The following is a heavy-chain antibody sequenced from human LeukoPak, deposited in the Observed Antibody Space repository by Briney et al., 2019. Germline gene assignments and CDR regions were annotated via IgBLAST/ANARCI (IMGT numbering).Heavy chain of an antibody. Sequence: PGGSLRLSCAASGFTFSSYGMHWVRQAPGKGLEWVAVISYDGSNKYYADSVKGRFTISRDNSKNTLYLQMNSLRAEDTAVYYCAKNIITELGAVAGPWFDPWGQGTLVTVSS. CDR2: ISYDGSNK. V-gene: IGHV3-30*18. CDR3: AKNIITELGAVAGPWFDP. D-gene: IGHD6-19*01. J-gene: IGHJ5*02. CDR1: GFTFSSYG.